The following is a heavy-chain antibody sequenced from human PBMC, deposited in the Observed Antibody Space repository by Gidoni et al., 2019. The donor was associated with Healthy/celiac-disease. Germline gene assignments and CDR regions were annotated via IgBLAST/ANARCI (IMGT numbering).Heavy chain of an antibody. J-gene: IGHJ6*02. D-gene: IGHD6-6*01. CDR3: ARWGAARPGYYYGMDV. V-gene: IGHV3-48*01. Sequence: GESGGGLVQPGGSLRLSCAASGFTFSSYSMNWVRQAPGKGLEWVSYISSSSSTIYYADSVKGRFTISRDNAKNSLYLQMNSLRAEDTAVYYCARWGAARPGYYYGMDVWGQGTTVTVSS. CDR2: ISSSSSTI. CDR1: GFTFSSYS.